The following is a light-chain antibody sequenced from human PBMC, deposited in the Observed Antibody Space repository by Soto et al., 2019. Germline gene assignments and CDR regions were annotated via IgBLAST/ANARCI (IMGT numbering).Light chain of an antibody. J-gene: IGLJ1*01. CDR2: EVN. CDR1: SSDVGGYNS. CDR3: NSYTTTNTYV. Sequence: QSALTQPASVSGSPGQSITISCTGTSSDVGGYNSVSWYQQEPGKAPKLLIYEVNNRFSGVSNRFSGSKSGNTASLTISGLLTEDEADYYCNSYTTTNTYVFGTGTKVTVL. V-gene: IGLV2-14*01.